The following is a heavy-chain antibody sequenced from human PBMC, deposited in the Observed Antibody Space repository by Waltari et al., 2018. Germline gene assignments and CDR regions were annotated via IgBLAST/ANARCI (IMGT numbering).Heavy chain of an antibody. D-gene: IGHD2-2*01. V-gene: IGHV4-31*03. J-gene: IGHJ6*03. CDR3: ARAIVVVPAAMTYYYYYMDV. Sequence: QVQLQESGPGLVKPSQTLSLTCTVSGGSISSGGYYSSWIRQPPGKALEWIGYIYYSGSTYYNPTLKSRVTISVDTSKNQFSLKLSSVTAADTAVYYCARAIVVVPAAMTYYYYYMDVWGKGTTVTVSS. CDR1: GGSISSGGYY. CDR2: IYYSGST.